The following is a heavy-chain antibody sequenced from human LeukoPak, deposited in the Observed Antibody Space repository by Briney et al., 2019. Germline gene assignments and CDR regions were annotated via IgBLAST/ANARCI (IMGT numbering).Heavy chain of an antibody. CDR3: ARVPRIAARPAGYYYYYYMDV. Sequence: SETLSLTCTVSGGSINSYYWSWIRQPAGKGLEWIGRIYTSGSTNYNPSLKSRVTISVDTSKNQFSLKLSSVTAADTAVYYCARVPRIAARPAGYYYYYYMDVWGKGTTVTVSS. CDR1: GGSINSYY. CDR2: IYTSGST. J-gene: IGHJ6*03. D-gene: IGHD6-6*01. V-gene: IGHV4-4*07.